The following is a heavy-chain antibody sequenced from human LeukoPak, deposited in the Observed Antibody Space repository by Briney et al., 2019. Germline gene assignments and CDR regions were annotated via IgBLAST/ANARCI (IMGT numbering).Heavy chain of an antibody. Sequence: GGSLRLSCAASGFTFSSYNTNWVRQAPGKGLEWAASISSTSSYIYYADSVKGRFTISRDNAKNSLYLQMNSLRAEDTAVYYCASYGDYSDAFDIWGQGTMVTVSS. CDR1: GFTFSSYN. D-gene: IGHD4-17*01. CDR3: ASYGDYSDAFDI. J-gene: IGHJ3*02. CDR2: ISSTSSYI. V-gene: IGHV3-21*01.